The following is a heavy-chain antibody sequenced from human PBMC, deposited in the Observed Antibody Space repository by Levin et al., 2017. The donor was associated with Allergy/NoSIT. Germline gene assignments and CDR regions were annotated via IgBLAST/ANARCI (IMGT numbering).Heavy chain of an antibody. V-gene: IGHV3-53*01. CDR1: GFTVSSNY. Sequence: QSGGSLRLSCAASGFTVSSNYMSWVRQAPGKGLEWVSVIYSGGSTYYADSVKGRFTISRDNSKNTLYLQMNSLRAEDTAVYYCARENWQLGSLDPWGQGTLVTVSS. J-gene: IGHJ5*02. CDR3: ARENWQLGSLDP. CDR2: IYSGGST. D-gene: IGHD6-6*01.